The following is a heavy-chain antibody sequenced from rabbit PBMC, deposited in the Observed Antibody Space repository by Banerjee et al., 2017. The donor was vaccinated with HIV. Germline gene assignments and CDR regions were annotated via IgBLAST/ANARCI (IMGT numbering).Heavy chain of an antibody. CDR1: GIDFSSHYY. J-gene: IGHJ4*01. CDR3: ARGYDDYGDYYFNL. Sequence: QQQLEESGGGLVKPGGTLTLTCTASGIDFSSHYYMCWVRQAPGKGLEWIGCIYTGSGTTYYASWAKGRFTISKTSSTTVTLQMTSLTAADTATYFCARGYDDYGDYYFNLWGPGTLVTVS. D-gene: IGHD2-1*01. V-gene: IGHV1S45*01. CDR2: IYTGSGTT.